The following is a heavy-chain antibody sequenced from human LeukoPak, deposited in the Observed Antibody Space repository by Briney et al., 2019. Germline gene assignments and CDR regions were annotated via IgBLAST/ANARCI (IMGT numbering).Heavy chain of an antibody. Sequence: GGSLRLSCAASGFTFSSYAMHWVRQAPGKGLEWVAVVSYGGSNKYYADTVKGRFTISRDNSKNTLYLQMNSLRAEDTAVYYCARALTVTTDPRNYYYGMDVWGKGTTVTVSS. D-gene: IGHD4-17*01. CDR1: GFTFSSYA. J-gene: IGHJ6*04. CDR2: VSYGGSNK. CDR3: ARALTVTTDPRNYYYGMDV. V-gene: IGHV3-30*04.